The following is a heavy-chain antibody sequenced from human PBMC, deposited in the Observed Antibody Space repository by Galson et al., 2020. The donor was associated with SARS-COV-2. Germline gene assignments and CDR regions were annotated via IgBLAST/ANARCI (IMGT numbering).Heavy chain of an antibody. D-gene: IGHD3-9*01. Sequence: SGPTLVKPTQTLTLTCTFSGFSLSTSGVGVGWIRQPPGKALEWLALIYWNDDKRYSPSLKSRLTITKDTSKNQVVLTMTNMDPVDTATYYCAHRPRAYYDILTAFDIWGQGTMVTVSS. V-gene: IGHV2-5*01. CDR3: AHRPRAYYDILTAFDI. CDR2: IYWNDDK. J-gene: IGHJ3*02. CDR1: GFSLSTSGVG.